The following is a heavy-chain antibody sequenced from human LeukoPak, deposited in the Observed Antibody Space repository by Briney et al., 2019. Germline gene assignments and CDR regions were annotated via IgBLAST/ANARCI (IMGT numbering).Heavy chain of an antibody. V-gene: IGHV4-61*09. Sequence: SETLSLTCSVSGGSINGGSYYWSWTRQPAGKPLEWIGHIFTTGSTSYNPSLRTRVTISEDSSKDQFSLNLKSVTAADTAVYYCARDRNWGRGYFDLWGRGTLVIVSS. D-gene: IGHD7-27*01. J-gene: IGHJ2*01. CDR3: ARDRNWGRGYFDL. CDR2: IFTTGST. CDR1: GGSINGGSYY.